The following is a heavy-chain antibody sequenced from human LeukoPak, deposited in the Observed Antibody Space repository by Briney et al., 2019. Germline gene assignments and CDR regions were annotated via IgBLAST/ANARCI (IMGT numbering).Heavy chain of an antibody. CDR2: IYSGGST. CDR1: GFTVSSNY. Sequence: GGSLRLSCAASGFTVSSNYMSWVRQAPGKGLEWVSVIYSGGSTYYADSVKGRFTISRDNSKNALYLQMNSLRAEDTAVYYCARGVYSSSPYYFDYWGQGTLVTVSS. V-gene: IGHV3-66*02. CDR3: ARGVYSSSPYYFDY. D-gene: IGHD6-13*01. J-gene: IGHJ4*02.